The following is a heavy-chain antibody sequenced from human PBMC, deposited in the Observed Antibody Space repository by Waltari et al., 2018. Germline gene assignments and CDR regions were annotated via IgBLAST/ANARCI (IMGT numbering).Heavy chain of an antibody. CDR1: EESISSDSYY. CDR2: IYHSGRS. Sequence: QVRLQESGPGFVKPSETLSLTCSVSEESISSDSYYWGWIRQPPGKGLEWIWTIYHSGRSRYRLSLKNRVTMSVDTSKKQISLNLTSVTAADTAMYYCVRSGGYYWFDSWGQGTLVTVSS. V-gene: IGHV4-39*01. J-gene: IGHJ5*01. CDR3: VRSGGYYWFDS. D-gene: IGHD3-10*01.